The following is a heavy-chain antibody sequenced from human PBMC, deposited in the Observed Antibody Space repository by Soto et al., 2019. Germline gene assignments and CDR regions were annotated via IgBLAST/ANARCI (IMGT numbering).Heavy chain of an antibody. CDR1: GGSISSGAYS. CDR3: ARIKYGDTRGYYRYFDH. Sequence: PSETLSLTCAVSGGSISSGAYSWSWIRQPPGKGLEWIGYISYIGSTYYNPSLKSRVTISADRSRNQFSLKLSFVTAADTALYYSARIKYGDTRGYYRYFDHWGQRTTVAFCS. J-gene: IGHJ4*02. D-gene: IGHD3-22*01. V-gene: IGHV4-30-2*01. CDR2: ISYIGST.